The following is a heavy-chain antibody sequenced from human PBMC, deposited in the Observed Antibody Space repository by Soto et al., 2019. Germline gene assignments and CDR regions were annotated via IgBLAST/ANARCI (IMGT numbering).Heavy chain of an antibody. CDR3: ARDRHYDILTGYYGYYGMDV. CDR2: IYYSGGT. V-gene: IGHV4-59*13. D-gene: IGHD3-9*01. J-gene: IGHJ6*02. CDR1: GGSISSYY. Sequence: TSETLSLTCTVSGGSISSYYWSWIRQPPGKGLEWIGYIYYSGGTNYNPSLKSRVTISVDTSKNQFSLKLSSVTAADTAVYYCARDRHYDILTGYYGYYGMDVWGQGTTVTVSS.